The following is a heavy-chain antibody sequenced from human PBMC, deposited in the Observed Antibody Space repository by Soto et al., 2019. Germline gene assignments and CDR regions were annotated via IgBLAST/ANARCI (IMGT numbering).Heavy chain of an antibody. CDR2: SYHSGST. V-gene: IGHV4-4*02. CDR3: ATRRDGSGSLDQ. CDR1: GGSISSSNW. J-gene: IGHJ4*02. Sequence: SETLSLTCAVSGGSISSSNWWNWVRQPPGKGLEWIGESYHSGSTNYNPALKSRGTISVEKSKNQFSLKLSSVTAADTAVYFCATRRDGSGSLDQWGQGTLVTVSS. D-gene: IGHD3-10*01.